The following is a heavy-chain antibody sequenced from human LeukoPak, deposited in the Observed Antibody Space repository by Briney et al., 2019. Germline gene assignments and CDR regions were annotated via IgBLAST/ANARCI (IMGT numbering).Heavy chain of an antibody. CDR2: ISSSSSPI. Sequence: GGSLRLSCAASGFTFSSYSMNWVRQAPGKGLEWVSFISSSSSPIYYADSVRGRFTISRDNAKSLLYLQMNSLRAEDTAVYFCARWGGSTWYVDYWGQGTLVTVSS. D-gene: IGHD6-13*01. CDR1: GFTFSSYS. J-gene: IGHJ4*02. V-gene: IGHV3-48*01. CDR3: ARWGGSTWYVDY.